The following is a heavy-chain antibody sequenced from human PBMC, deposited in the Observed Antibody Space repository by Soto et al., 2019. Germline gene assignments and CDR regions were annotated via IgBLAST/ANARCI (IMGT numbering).Heavy chain of an antibody. Sequence: EVQLVESGGGLVQPGGSLRLSCAASGISFSTYAMNWVRQAPGKGLEWVSYISSGSSTIYYAESVKGRFTISRDNDKNSLFLQMNSLRVEDTAVYYCAVDYYYMDVWGKGTTVTVSS. J-gene: IGHJ6*03. CDR3: AVDYYYMDV. CDR2: ISSGSSTI. CDR1: GISFSTYA. V-gene: IGHV3-48*01.